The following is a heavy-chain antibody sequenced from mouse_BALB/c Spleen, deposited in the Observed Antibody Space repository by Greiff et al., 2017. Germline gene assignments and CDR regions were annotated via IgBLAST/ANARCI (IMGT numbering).Heavy chain of an antibody. CDR2: INPYNGDT. V-gene: IGHV1-20*02. CDR3: ARGGDYYGNYWFAY. D-gene: IGHD2-1*01. Sequence: EVHLVESGPELVKPGASVKISCKASGYSFTGYFMNWVMQSHGKSLEWIGRINPYNGDTFYNQKFKGKATLTVDKSSSTAHMELRSLASEDSAVYYCARGGDYYGNYWFAYWGQGTLVTVSA. CDR1: GYSFTGYF. J-gene: IGHJ3*01.